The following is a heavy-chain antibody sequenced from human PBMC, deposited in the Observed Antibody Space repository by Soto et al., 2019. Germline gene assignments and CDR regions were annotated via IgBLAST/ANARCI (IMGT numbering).Heavy chain of an antibody. Sequence: ASVKVSCKASGYTFTSYGISWVRQAPGQGLEWMGWISAYNGNTNYAQKLQGRVTMTTDTSTSTAYMELRSLRSDDTAVYYCARDSPDSLGWAGIFGVATTYYYYGMDVWGQGTTVTVSS. CDR1: GYTFTSYG. J-gene: IGHJ6*02. D-gene: IGHD3-3*01. CDR3: ARDSPDSLGWAGIFGVATTYYYYGMDV. V-gene: IGHV1-18*01. CDR2: ISAYNGNT.